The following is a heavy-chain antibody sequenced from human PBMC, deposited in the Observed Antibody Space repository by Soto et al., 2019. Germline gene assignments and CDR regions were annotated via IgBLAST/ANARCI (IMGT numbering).Heavy chain of an antibody. CDR3: ASGVFGLVSPVIGGY. CDR1: GFTFSSYS. J-gene: IGHJ4*02. CDR2: ISRTSNYI. D-gene: IGHD3-3*01. Sequence: GGSLRLSCAASGFTFSSYSMNWVRQAPGKGLEWVSSISRTSNYIYYTDSVKGRFTISRDNAKNSIYLQMNSLRAEDTATYYCASGVFGLVSPVIGGYWGQGTLVTVSS. V-gene: IGHV3-21*01.